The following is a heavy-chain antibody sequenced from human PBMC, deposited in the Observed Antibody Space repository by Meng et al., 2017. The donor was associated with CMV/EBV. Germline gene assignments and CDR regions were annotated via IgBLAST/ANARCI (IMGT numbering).Heavy chain of an antibody. Sequence: ASVKVSCKASGYTFTGYYMHWVRQAPGQGLEWMGWINPNSGGTNDAQKFQGRVTMTRDTSISTAYMELSRLRSDDTAVYYCAPAYYYDSSGYFDAFDIWGQGTMVTVSS. D-gene: IGHD3-22*01. CDR2: INPNSGGT. V-gene: IGHV1-2*02. J-gene: IGHJ3*02. CDR3: APAYYYDSSGYFDAFDI. CDR1: GYTFTGYY.